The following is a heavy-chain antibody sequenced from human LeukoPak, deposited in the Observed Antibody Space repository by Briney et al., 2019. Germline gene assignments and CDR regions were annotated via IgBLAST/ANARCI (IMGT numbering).Heavy chain of an antibody. CDR3: ARVVQQQLVPVFDY. V-gene: IGHV4-4*02. Sequence: SETLSLTCSVSGGSITSYAWWSWVRQPPGKGLEWIGEIHLNGNTNYNPSLKSRVTMSIDKSKNQLSLNLRSVTAADTAVYYCARVVQQQLVPVFDYWGQGTLVTVSS. CDR2: IHLNGNT. D-gene: IGHD6-13*01. J-gene: IGHJ4*02. CDR1: GGSITSYAW.